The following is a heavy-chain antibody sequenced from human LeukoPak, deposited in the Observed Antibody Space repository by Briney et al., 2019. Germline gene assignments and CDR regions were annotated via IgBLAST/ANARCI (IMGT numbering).Heavy chain of an antibody. V-gene: IGHV1-46*01. CDR1: GYTFTSYY. D-gene: IGHD3-9*01. Sequence: ASVKVSCKASGYTFTSYYMHWVRQAPGQGLEWIGIINPSGGSTSYAQKFQGRVTMTRDTSTSTVYMELSSLRSEDTAVYYCARAHYDILTGYLPPDRDAFDIWGQGTMVTVSS. J-gene: IGHJ3*02. CDR3: ARAHYDILTGYLPPDRDAFDI. CDR2: INPSGGST.